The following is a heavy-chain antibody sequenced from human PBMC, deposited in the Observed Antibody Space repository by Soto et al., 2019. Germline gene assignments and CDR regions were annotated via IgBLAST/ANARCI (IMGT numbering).Heavy chain of an antibody. CDR2: ISGSGGST. Sequence: EVQLLESGGGLVQPGWSLRLSCAASGFTFSSYAMSWVRQAPGKGLEWVSAISGSGGSTYYADSVKGRFTISRDNSKNTLYLQMNSLRAEDTAVYYCAKDIGVVAAGGGALDIWGQGTMVTVSS. D-gene: IGHD2-15*01. V-gene: IGHV3-23*01. CDR3: AKDIGVVAAGGGALDI. CDR1: GFTFSSYA. J-gene: IGHJ3*02.